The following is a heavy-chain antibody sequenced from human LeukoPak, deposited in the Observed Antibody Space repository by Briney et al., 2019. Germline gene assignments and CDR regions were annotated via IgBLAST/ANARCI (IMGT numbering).Heavy chain of an antibody. Sequence: PGGSLRLSCAASGFTYDDFAMHWVRQAPGKGLEWVSGISWSSGSIGYADSVKGRFTISRDNAKNSLYLQMNSLRAEDMALYYCARGAYGDYDRTPFDYWGQGTLVTVSS. CDR2: ISWSSGSI. CDR3: ARGAYGDYDRTPFDY. V-gene: IGHV3-9*03. J-gene: IGHJ4*02. CDR1: GFTYDDFA. D-gene: IGHD4-17*01.